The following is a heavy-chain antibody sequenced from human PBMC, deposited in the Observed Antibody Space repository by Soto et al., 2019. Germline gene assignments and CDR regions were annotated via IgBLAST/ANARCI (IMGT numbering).Heavy chain of an antibody. J-gene: IGHJ4*02. D-gene: IGHD3-22*01. CDR2: IYYSGST. CDR3: ARHPGIYDSSGYTLDY. Sequence: TLSLTCTVSGGSISSSSYYWGWIRQPPGKGLEWIGSIYYSGSTYYNPSLKSRVTISVDTSKNQFSLKLSSVTAADTAVYYCARHPGIYDSSGYTLDYWGQGTLVTVSS. V-gene: IGHV4-39*01. CDR1: GGSISSSSYY.